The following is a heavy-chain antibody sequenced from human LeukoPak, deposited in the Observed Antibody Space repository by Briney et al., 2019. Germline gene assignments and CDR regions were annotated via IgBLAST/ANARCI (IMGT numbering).Heavy chain of an antibody. V-gene: IGHV4-4*02. Sequence: SGTLSLTCGVSCGSICTTNWWSWVRQPPGQGLEWIGEISLSGLTNYSPSLNSRVTMSLDKPKNQLSLNLSSVTAADTAVYYCSRENGAFSPFGFWGQGTLVTVPS. CDR1: CGSICTTNW. J-gene: IGHJ4*02. D-gene: IGHD2-8*01. CDR3: SRENGAFSPFGF. CDR2: ISLSGLT.